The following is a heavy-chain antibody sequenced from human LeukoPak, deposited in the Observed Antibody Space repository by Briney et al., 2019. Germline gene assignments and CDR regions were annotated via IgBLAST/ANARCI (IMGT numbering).Heavy chain of an antibody. V-gene: IGHV3-48*03. CDR3: ARDTALAPFDY. CDR2: TSSSGSTI. CDR1: GFTFSSYE. J-gene: IGHJ4*02. Sequence: PGGSLRLSCAASGFTFSSYEMNWVRQAPGKGLEWVSYTSSSGSTIYYADSVKGRFTISRDNAKNSLYLQMNSLRAEDTAVYYCARDTALAPFDYWGQGTLVTASS.